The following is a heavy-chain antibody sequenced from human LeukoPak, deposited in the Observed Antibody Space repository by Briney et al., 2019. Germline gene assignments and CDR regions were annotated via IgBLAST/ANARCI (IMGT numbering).Heavy chain of an antibody. CDR3: AGGYSGYDYDY. Sequence: PSETLSLTCTVSGGSISSYYWSWLRQPPGKGLEWIGYIYYSGSTNYNPSLKSRVTISVDTSKNQFSLKLSSVTAADTAVYYCAGGYSGYDYDYWGQGTLVTVSS. CDR1: GGSISSYY. V-gene: IGHV4-59*08. D-gene: IGHD5-12*01. J-gene: IGHJ4*02. CDR2: IYYSGST.